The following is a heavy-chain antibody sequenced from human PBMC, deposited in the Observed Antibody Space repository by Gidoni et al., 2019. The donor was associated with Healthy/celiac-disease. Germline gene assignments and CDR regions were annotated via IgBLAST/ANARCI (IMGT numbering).Heavy chain of an antibody. CDR3: AGATEGKEVGSSRRSNWFDP. CDR2: INHSGST. V-gene: IGHV4-34*01. J-gene: IGHJ5*02. D-gene: IGHD6-13*01. CDR1: GGSFSGYY. Sequence: QVQLQQWGAGLLKPSETLSLTCAVYGGSFSGYYWSWIRQPPGKGLEWIGEINHSGSTNYNPSLKSRVTISVDTSKNQFSLKLSSVTAADTAVYYCAGATEGKEVGSSRRSNWFDPWGQGTLVTVSS.